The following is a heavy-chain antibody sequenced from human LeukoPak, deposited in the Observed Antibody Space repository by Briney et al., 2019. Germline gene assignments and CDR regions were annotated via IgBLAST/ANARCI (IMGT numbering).Heavy chain of an antibody. Sequence: SETLSLTCTVSGGSISSCYWSWIRQPPGKGLEWIGYIYYSGSTNYNPSLKSRVTISVDTSKNQFSLKLSSVTAADTAVYYCARGHDILTGSHNWFDPWGQGTLVTVSS. CDR1: GGSISSCY. CDR2: IYYSGST. J-gene: IGHJ5*02. V-gene: IGHV4-59*01. D-gene: IGHD3-9*01. CDR3: ARGHDILTGSHNWFDP.